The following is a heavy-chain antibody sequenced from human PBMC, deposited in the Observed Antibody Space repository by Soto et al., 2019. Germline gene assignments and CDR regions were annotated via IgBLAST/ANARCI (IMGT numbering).Heavy chain of an antibody. Sequence: SQTLSLTCAISGDSVSSNSATWNWIRQSPSRGLEWLGRTYHRSKWHNDYAVSVKSRISINPDTSKNQFSLQLNSVTPEDSAVYYCARVGAGKLRGPNYREYWGQGTLVTVSS. CDR1: GDSVSSNSAT. V-gene: IGHV6-1*01. D-gene: IGHD1-26*01. CDR2: TYHRSKWHN. J-gene: IGHJ4*02. CDR3: ARVGAGKLRGPNYREY.